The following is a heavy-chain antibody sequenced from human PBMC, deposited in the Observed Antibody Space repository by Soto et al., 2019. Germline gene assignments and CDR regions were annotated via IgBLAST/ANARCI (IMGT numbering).Heavy chain of an antibody. J-gene: IGHJ3*02. Sequence: QVQLVQSGAEVKKPGASVKVSCKASGYTFTGYYMHWVRQAPGQGLEWMGWINPNSGGTNYAQKFQGRVTMTRDTSISTAYMELSRLRSDDTAVYYCARDSVYYDSSGYYYQGDAFDIWGQGTMVTVSS. CDR1: GYTFTGYY. CDR2: INPNSGGT. CDR3: ARDSVYYDSSGYYYQGDAFDI. D-gene: IGHD3-22*01. V-gene: IGHV1-2*02.